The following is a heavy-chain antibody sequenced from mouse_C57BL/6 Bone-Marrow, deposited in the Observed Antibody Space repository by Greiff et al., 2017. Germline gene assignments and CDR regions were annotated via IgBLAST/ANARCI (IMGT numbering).Heavy chain of an antibody. CDR1: GFTFSSYT. V-gene: IGHV5-9*01. CDR2: ISGGGGNT. J-gene: IGHJ4*01. Sequence: EVQGVESGGGLVKPGGSLKLSCAASGFTFSSYTMSWVRQTPDKRLEWVATISGGGGNTYYPDSVKGRFTISRDNAKNTLYLQMSSLRSEDTALYYCARRRSRGYYAMDYWGQGTSVTVSS. D-gene: IGHD1-1*01. CDR3: ARRRSRGYYAMDY.